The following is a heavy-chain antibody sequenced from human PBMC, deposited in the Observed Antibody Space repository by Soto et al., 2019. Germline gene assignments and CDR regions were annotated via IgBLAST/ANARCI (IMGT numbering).Heavy chain of an antibody. J-gene: IGHJ4*02. CDR1: GYTFTSYG. V-gene: IGHV1-18*01. CDR3: ARAWGDIVVVPAAREIGY. CDR2: ISAYNGNT. D-gene: IGHD2-2*01. Sequence: ASVKVSCKASGYTFTSYGISWVRQAPGQGLEWMGWISAYNGNTNYAQKLQGRVTMTTDTSTSTAYMELRSLRSDDTTVYYCARAWGDIVVVPAAREIGYWGQGTLVTVSS.